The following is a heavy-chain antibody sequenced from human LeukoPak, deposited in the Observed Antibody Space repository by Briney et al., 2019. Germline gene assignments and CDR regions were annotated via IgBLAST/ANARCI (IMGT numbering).Heavy chain of an antibody. CDR1: GFTFDDYG. J-gene: IGHJ4*02. D-gene: IGHD2-2*01. CDR2: INWNGGST. CDR3: ANQENAGSTSPPTASFLAN. V-gene: IGHV3-20*04. Sequence: GGSLRLSCAASGFTFDDYGMSWVRQAPGKGLEWVSGINWNGGSTGYADSVKGRFTISRDNAKNSLYLQMNSLRAEDTALYYCANQENAGSTSPPTASFLANWGQEPLVTVSS.